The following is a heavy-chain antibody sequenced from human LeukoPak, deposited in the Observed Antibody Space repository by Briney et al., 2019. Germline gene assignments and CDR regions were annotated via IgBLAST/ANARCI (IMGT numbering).Heavy chain of an antibody. Sequence: PSETLSLTCAVYGGSFSGYYWSWIRQPPGKGLEWIGEINHSGSTYYNPSLKSRVTISADTSKNQFSLKLSSVTAADTAVYYCASSSGSYFGSAFDIWGQGTMVTVSS. CDR2: INHSGST. V-gene: IGHV4-34*01. CDR1: GGSFSGYY. D-gene: IGHD1-26*01. J-gene: IGHJ3*02. CDR3: ASSSGSYFGSAFDI.